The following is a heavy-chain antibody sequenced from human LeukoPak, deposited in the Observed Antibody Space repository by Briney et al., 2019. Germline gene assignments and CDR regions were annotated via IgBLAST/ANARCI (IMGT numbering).Heavy chain of an antibody. V-gene: IGHV3-23*01. Sequence: GGSLRLSCAASGFTFSSYAMTWVRQAPGKGLEWVSAISGSGRSTSYADSVKGRFTISRDNSKNTLSLQMNSLRAEDTAVYYCAKDLGLGYCANGVCSNDYWGQGTLVTVSS. CDR1: GFTFSSYA. CDR3: AKDLGLGYCANGVCSNDY. CDR2: ISGSGRST. D-gene: IGHD2-8*01. J-gene: IGHJ4*02.